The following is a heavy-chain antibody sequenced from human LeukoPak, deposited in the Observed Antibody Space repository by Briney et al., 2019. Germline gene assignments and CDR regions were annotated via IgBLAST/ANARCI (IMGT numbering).Heavy chain of an antibody. CDR3: ARNRHDFWSGYYSPREYYFDY. V-gene: IGHV4-39*07. CDR1: GGSISSSSYY. J-gene: IGHJ4*02. D-gene: IGHD3-3*01. CDR2: IYYSGST. Sequence: SETLSLTCTVSGGSISSSSYYWGWIRQPPGKGLEWIGSIYYSGSTYYNPSLKSRVTISVDTSKNQFSLKLSSVTAADTAVYYCARNRHDFWSGYYSPREYYFDYWGQGTLVTVSS.